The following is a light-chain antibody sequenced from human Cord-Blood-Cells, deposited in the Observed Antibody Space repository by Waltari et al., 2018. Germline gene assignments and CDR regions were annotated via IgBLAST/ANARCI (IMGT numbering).Light chain of an antibody. CDR3: NSRNSSGRGV. CDR1: SLGSYY. J-gene: IGLJ3*02. Sequence: SSELTQDPAVSVALGRTVGSTCQADSLGSYYASWYQQKPGQAPVLVIYGKNNRPSGIPDRFSGSSSGNTASLTITGAQAEEEADYYCNSRNSSGRGVFGGGTKLTVL. CDR2: GKN. V-gene: IGLV3-19*01.